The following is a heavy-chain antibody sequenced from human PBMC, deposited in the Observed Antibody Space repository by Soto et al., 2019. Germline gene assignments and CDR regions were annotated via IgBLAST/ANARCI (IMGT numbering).Heavy chain of an antibody. D-gene: IGHD2-15*01. V-gene: IGHV3-9*01. J-gene: IGHJ4*02. Sequence: EVQLVESGGGLVQPGRSLRLSCAASGFTFDDYAMHWVRQAPGKGLEWVSGISWNSGSIGYADSVKGRFTISRDNAKNSLYLQLNSLRAKDTAMYYSAKEGFQEEYFDYWGQGTLVTLSS. CDR3: AKEGFQEEYFDY. CDR1: GFTFDDYA. CDR2: ISWNSGSI.